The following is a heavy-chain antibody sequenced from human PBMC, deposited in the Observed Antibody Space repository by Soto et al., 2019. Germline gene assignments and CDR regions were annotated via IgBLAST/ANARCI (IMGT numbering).Heavy chain of an antibody. CDR3: ARAMGTIFGVVITSRGYYGMDV. CDR1: GYTFTSYY. V-gene: IGHV1-46*01. J-gene: IGHJ6*02. CDR2: INPSGGST. D-gene: IGHD3-3*01. Sequence: ASVKVSCKASGYTFTSYYMHWVRQAPGQGLERMGIINPSGGSTSYAQKFQGRVTMTRDTSTSTVYMELSSLRSEDTAVYYCARAMGTIFGVVITSRGYYGMDVWGQGTTVTVSS.